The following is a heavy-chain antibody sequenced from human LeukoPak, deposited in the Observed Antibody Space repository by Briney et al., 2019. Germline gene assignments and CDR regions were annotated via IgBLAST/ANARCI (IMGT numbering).Heavy chain of an antibody. CDR1: GFTFSSSG. CDR2: IRTDE. CDR3: AKDNDYAI. Sequence: GGSLRLSCAVSGFTFSSSGMHWVRQAPGRGLEWVAFIRTDEDYADSVKGQFTISRDNSKNTLYLQVNSLRPEDTAVYYCAKDNDYAIWGQGTLVTVSS. D-gene: IGHD5-12*01. J-gene: IGHJ3*02. V-gene: IGHV3-30*02.